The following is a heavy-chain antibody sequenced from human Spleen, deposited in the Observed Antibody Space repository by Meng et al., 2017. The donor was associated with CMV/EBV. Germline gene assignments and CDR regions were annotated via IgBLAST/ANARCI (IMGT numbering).Heavy chain of an antibody. CDR2: IYHSGTT. J-gene: IGHJ4*02. CDR3: ARDRSTYYDY. D-gene: IGHD3-10*01. Sequence: WIRQSPGKGLEWIGSIYHSGTTHYSPSLKSRVTISVDTSKNQFSLKVSSVTAAETAVYYCARDRSTYYDYWGQGTLVTVSS. V-gene: IGHV4-38-2*02.